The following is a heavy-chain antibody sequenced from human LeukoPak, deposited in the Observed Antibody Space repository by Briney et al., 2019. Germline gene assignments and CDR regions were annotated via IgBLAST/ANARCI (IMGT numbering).Heavy chain of an antibody. CDR1: GSSISSGGYS. J-gene: IGHJ6*02. D-gene: IGHD1-26*01. Sequence: SETLSLTCAVSGSSISSGGYSWSWIRQPPGKGLEWIGYIYHSGSTYYNPSLKSRVTISVDRSKNQFSLKLSSVTAADTAVYYCARAPIDAYGMDVWGQGTTVTVS. CDR3: ARAPIDAYGMDV. V-gene: IGHV4-30-2*01. CDR2: IYHSGST.